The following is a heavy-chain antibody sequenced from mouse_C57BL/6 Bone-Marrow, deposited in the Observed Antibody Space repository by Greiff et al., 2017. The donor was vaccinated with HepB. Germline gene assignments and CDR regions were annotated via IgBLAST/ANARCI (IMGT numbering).Heavy chain of an antibody. CDR2: INPSTGGT. Sequence: EVQLQHSGPELVKPGASVKISCKASGYSFTGYYMNWVKQSPEKSLEWIGEINPSTGGTTYNQKFKAKATLTVDKSSSTAYMQLKSLTSEDSAVYYCARDGRPNFDYWGQGTTLTVSS. V-gene: IGHV1-42*01. D-gene: IGHD1-1*01. J-gene: IGHJ2*01. CDR3: ARDGRPNFDY. CDR1: GYSFTGYY.